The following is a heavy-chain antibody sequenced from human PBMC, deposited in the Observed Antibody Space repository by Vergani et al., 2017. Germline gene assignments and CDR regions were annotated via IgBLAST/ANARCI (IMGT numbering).Heavy chain of an antibody. D-gene: IGHD3-3*01. CDR1: GYTFTSYY. V-gene: IGHV1-46*01. Sequence: QVQLVQSGAEVKKPGASVKVSCKASGYTFTSYYMHWVRQAPGQGLEWMGIINPSGGSTSYAQKFQGRVTMTRDTSTSTVYMELSRLRSDDTAVYYCASYNTYYDFWSGYYGNYYGMDVWGQGTTVTVSS. CDR3: ASYNTYYDFWSGYYGNYYGMDV. J-gene: IGHJ6*02. CDR2: INPSGGST.